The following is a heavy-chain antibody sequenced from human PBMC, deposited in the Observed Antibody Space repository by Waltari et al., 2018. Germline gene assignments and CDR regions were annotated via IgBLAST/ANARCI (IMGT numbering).Heavy chain of an antibody. CDR1: GGSISSYY. CDR2: IYYSGST. Sequence: QVQLQESGPGLVKPSETLSLTCTVSGGSISSYYWSWIRQPPGKGLEWIGYIYYSGSTNYTPSLKRRVTISVDTSKNQFSLKLSSVTAADTALYYCARDFWSSSAGHDAFDIWGQGTMVTVSS. J-gene: IGHJ3*02. CDR3: ARDFWSSSAGHDAFDI. V-gene: IGHV4-59*01. D-gene: IGHD3-3*01.